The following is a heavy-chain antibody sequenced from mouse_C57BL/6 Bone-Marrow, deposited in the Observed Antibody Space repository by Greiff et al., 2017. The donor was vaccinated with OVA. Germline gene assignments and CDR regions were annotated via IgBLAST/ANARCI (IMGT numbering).Heavy chain of an antibody. Sequence: EVQLQQSGPELVKPGASVKISCKASGYTFTDYYMNWVKQSHGKSLEWIGDINPNNGGTSYNQKFKGKATLTVDKSSSTAYMELRSLTSEDSAVYYCANWDDDYWGQGTTLTVSS. J-gene: IGHJ2*01. D-gene: IGHD4-1*01. CDR2: INPNNGGT. CDR3: ANWDDDY. V-gene: IGHV1-26*01. CDR1: GYTFTDYY.